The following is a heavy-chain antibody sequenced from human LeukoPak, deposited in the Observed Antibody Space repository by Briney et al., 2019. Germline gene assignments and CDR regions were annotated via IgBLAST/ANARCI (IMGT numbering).Heavy chain of an antibody. D-gene: IGHD2-15*01. CDR3: ARDKVEGPTLFDY. Sequence: SGGSLRLSCAPSGFTFSSYWMSWVRQAPGKGLEWVANIKQDGSEIYYVDSVKGRFTISRDNAKNSLFLQMNNLRAEDTAIYYCARDKVEGPTLFDYWGQGTLVTVSS. J-gene: IGHJ4*02. CDR2: IKQDGSEI. V-gene: IGHV3-7*01. CDR1: GFTFSSYW.